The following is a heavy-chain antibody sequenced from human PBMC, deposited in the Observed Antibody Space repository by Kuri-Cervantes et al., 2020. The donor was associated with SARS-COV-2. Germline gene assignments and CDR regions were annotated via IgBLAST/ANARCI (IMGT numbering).Heavy chain of an antibody. CDR1: GGSISSHY. Sequence: SETLSLTCTVSGGSISSHYWSWIRQPPGKGPEWIGYIYYSGSTNYNPSLKSRVTISVDTSKNQFSLKLSSVTAADTAVYYCARDSEYYDFWSGYTYYYMDVWGKGTTVTVSS. CDR2: IYYSGST. D-gene: IGHD3-3*01. V-gene: IGHV4-59*11. J-gene: IGHJ6*03. CDR3: ARDSEYYDFWSGYTYYYMDV.